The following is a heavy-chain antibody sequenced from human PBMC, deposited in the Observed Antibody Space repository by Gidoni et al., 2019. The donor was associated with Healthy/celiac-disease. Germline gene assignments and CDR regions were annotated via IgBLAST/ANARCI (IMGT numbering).Heavy chain of an antibody. D-gene: IGHD5-18*01. CDR2: IYLSGST. V-gene: IGHV4-4*02. CDR1: GDSISRNNW. J-gene: IGHJ6*02. CDR3: AGGGFSYGLGGMDV. Sequence: QVQLQESGPGLVKPSGTLSPTCAVAGDSISRNNWWSWVRQPPGKGLEWLGEIYLSGSTNYNPSLKSRVTISVDKSKNQFSLQLSSVTAADTAVYYCAGGGFSYGLGGMDVWGQGTTVTVSS.